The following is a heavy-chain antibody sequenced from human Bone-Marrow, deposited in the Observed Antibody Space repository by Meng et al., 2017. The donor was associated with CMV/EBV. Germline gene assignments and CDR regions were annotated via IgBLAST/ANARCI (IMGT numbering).Heavy chain of an antibody. CDR3: ATPLRYCSSTSCYYGMDV. CDR2: IIPIFGTA. CDR1: GGTFSSYA. D-gene: IGHD2-2*01. V-gene: IGHV1-69*05. J-gene: IGHJ6*02. Sequence: SVKVSCKASGGTFSSYAISWVRQAPGQGLEWMGGIIPIFGTANYAQKFQGRVTITTDESTSTVYMELSSLRSEDTAVYYCATPLRYCSSTSCYYGMDVWAQGTTVTVSS.